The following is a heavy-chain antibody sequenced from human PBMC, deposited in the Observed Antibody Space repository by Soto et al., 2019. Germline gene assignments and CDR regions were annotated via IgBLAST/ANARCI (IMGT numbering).Heavy chain of an antibody. CDR2: IAETGSST. CDR3: ARDPSSLAFDI. CDR1: GLNFNGYT. V-gene: IGHV3-21*01. Sequence: PGGSLRLSCATSGLNFNGYTMSWVRQAPGQGLEWVSGIAETGSSTYYADSVKGRFTISRDNAKNSLYLQMNSLRAEDTAVYYCARDPSSLAFDIWGQGTMVTVSS. J-gene: IGHJ3*02.